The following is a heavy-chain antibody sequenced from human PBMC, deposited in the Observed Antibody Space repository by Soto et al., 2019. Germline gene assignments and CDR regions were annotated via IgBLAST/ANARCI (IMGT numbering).Heavy chain of an antibody. CDR3: ARDGDLDY. V-gene: IGHV3-30-3*01. CDR1: GFTFSSYA. Sequence: QVQLVESGGGAVQPGRSLRLSCAASGFTFSSYAMHWVRQAPGKGLEWVAVISYDGSNKYYADSVKGRFTISRDNSKNTLYLQMNSLRAEDTAVYYCARDGDLDYWGQGTLVTVSS. J-gene: IGHJ4*02. CDR2: ISYDGSNK. D-gene: IGHD4-17*01.